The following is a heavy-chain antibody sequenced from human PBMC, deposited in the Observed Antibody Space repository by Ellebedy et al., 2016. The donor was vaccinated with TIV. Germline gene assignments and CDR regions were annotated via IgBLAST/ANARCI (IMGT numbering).Heavy chain of an antibody. CDR1: GGSFSGYY. J-gene: IGHJ4*02. D-gene: IGHD2-2*01. CDR2: INHSGNT. CDR3: ARGPGVPAAHFDY. Sequence: SETLSLTXAVYGGSFSGYYWSWIRQSPGKGLEWIGEINHSGNTNYKTSLKSRVTISVDTSKNQFSLKLSSVTAADTAVYYCARGPGVPAAHFDYWGQGTLVTVSS. V-gene: IGHV4-34*01.